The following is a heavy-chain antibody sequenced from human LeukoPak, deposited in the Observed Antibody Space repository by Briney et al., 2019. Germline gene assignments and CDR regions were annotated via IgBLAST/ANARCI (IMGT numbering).Heavy chain of an antibody. J-gene: IGHJ4*02. V-gene: IGHV3-23*01. CDR2: ISENGLDT. CDR1: GITFSRYA. CDR3: AKDTAQGYTSASIGDDY. D-gene: IGHD5-18*01. Sequence: GGSLRLSCAASGITFSRYAMSWVRQAPGKGLEGVSAISENGLDTYYADCVRGRFTISRDNSKNTLSLQVNYLRADDTAVYYCAKDTAQGYTSASIGDDYWGQGTLVTVSS.